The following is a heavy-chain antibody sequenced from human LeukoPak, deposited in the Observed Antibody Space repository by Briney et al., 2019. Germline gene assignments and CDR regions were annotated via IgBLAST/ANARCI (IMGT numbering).Heavy chain of an antibody. CDR1: GFTFSNAW. Sequence: GGSLRLSCAASGFTFSNAWMSWVRQAPGKGLEWVGRLKSKNNGGTVDYAAPVEGRFTISRDDSKDTFYLQMNSLKSEDTAVYYCCTVSGFGTSWDHWGQGTLVTVSS. CDR3: CTVSGFGTSWDH. J-gene: IGHJ4*02. V-gene: IGHV3-15*01. D-gene: IGHD6-13*01. CDR2: LKSKNNGGTV.